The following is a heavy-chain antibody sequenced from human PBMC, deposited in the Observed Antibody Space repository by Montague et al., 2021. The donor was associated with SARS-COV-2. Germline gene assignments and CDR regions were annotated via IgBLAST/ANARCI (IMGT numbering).Heavy chain of an antibody. Sequence: SETLSLTCTVSGGSITSYSWSWIRQPPGKGLEWIGYIYYSGSTNXNPPLKSRVTISVDTSKNQFSLKLSSVTAADTAVFYCAREGYYDSSGYYVHDAFDIWGQGTMVTVSS. D-gene: IGHD3-22*01. CDR3: AREGYYDSSGYYVHDAFDI. CDR2: IYYSGST. CDR1: GGSITSYS. V-gene: IGHV4-59*01. J-gene: IGHJ3*02.